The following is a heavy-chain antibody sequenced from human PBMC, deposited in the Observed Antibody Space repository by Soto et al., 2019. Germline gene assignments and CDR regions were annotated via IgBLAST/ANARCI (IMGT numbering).Heavy chain of an antibody. V-gene: IGHV4-59*08. D-gene: IGHD6-25*01. CDR1: GGSISSYY. CDR2: IYYSGST. Sequence: SETLSLTCTVSGGSISSYYWSCIRQPPGKGLEWIGYIYYSGSTNYNPSLKSRVTISVDTSKNQFSLKLSSVTAADTAVYYCAGGYRSLLAYPARRSFDL. J-gene: IGHJ2*01. CDR3: AGGYRSLLAYPARRSFDL.